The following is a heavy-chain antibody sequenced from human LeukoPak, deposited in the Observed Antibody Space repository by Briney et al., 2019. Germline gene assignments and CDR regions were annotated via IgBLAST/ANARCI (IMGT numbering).Heavy chain of an antibody. J-gene: IGHJ5*02. CDR1: GGSMSSYY. Sequence: PSGTLSLTCTVSGGSMSSYYWSWIRQPPGKGLEWIAYIYYSGSTNYNPSLKSRVTISVDTSKNQFSLKLSSVTAADTAVYYCARQNLGYCSSTSCHNWFDPWGQGTLVTISS. D-gene: IGHD2-2*01. V-gene: IGHV4-59*08. CDR3: ARQNLGYCSSTSCHNWFDP. CDR2: IYYSGST.